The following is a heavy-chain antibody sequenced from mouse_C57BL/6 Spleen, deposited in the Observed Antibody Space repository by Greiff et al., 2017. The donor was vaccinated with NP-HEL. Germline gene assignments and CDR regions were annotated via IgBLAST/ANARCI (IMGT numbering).Heavy chain of an antibody. CDR3: ARRRYDSYYAMDY. Sequence: VQLQQPGAELVRPGTSVKLSCKASGYTFTSYWMHWVKHRPGQGLEWIGVIDPSDSYTKYNQKFKGKATLTVDTSSSTAYMQLSSLTSEDSAVYYCARRRYDSYYAMDYWGQGTSVTVSS. D-gene: IGHD2-4*01. CDR1: GYTFTSYW. V-gene: IGHV1-59*01. CDR2: IDPSDSYT. J-gene: IGHJ4*01.